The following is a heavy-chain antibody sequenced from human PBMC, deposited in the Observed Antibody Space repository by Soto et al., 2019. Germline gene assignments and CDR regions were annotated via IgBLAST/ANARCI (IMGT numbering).Heavy chain of an antibody. Sequence: GASVKVSCKASGYTFTSYGISWVRQAPGQGLEWMGWISAYNGNTNYAQKLQGRVTMTTDTSTSTAYMELRSLRSDDTAVYYCARDPLAYCGGDCYSMDVWGQGTTVTVSS. CDR3: ARDPLAYCGGDCYSMDV. CDR2: ISAYNGNT. D-gene: IGHD2-21*02. V-gene: IGHV1-18*01. CDR1: GYTFTSYG. J-gene: IGHJ6*02.